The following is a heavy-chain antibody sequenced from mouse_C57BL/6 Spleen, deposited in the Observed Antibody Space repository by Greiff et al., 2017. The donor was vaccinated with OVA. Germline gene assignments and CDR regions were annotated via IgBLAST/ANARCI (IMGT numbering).Heavy chain of an antibody. D-gene: IGHD3-3*01. CDR2: IYPGDGDT. CDR3: ARSGLNCDY. Sequence: VQLQQSGPELVKPGASVKISCKASGYAFSSSWMNWVKQRPGKGLEWIGRIYPGDGDTNYNGKFKGKATLTADKSSSTAYMQLSSLTSEDSAVYFCARSGLNCDYWGQGTTLTVSS. V-gene: IGHV1-82*01. J-gene: IGHJ2*01. CDR1: GYAFSSSW.